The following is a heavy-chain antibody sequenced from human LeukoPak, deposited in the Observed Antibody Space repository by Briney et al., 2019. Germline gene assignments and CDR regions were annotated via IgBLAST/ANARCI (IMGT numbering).Heavy chain of an antibody. Sequence: ASVKVSCKASGYTFTSYAMHWVRQAPGQRLEWMGWINAGNGNTKYSQEFQGRVTITRDTSASTAYMELSSLRSEDMAVYYCARTYGSGSYQYYYYYYMDVWGKGTTVTISS. V-gene: IGHV1-3*03. D-gene: IGHD3-10*01. J-gene: IGHJ6*03. CDR1: GYTFTSYA. CDR2: INAGNGNT. CDR3: ARTYGSGSYQYYYYYYMDV.